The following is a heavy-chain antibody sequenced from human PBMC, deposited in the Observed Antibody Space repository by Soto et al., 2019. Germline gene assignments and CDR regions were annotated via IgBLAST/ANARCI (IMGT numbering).Heavy chain of an antibody. D-gene: IGHD3-10*01. CDR1: GGTFSSYA. J-gene: IGHJ6*02. CDR2: IIPIFGTA. V-gene: IGHV1-69*01. Sequence: QVQLVQSGAEGKKPGSSVKVSCKASGGTFSSYAISWVLQAPGQGLEWMGGIIPIFGTANYAQKFQGRVTITADDYTSTAYMELSSLRSEDTAVYYCARDATPRPTVGGMDVWGQGTTVTVSS. CDR3: ARDATPRPTVGGMDV.